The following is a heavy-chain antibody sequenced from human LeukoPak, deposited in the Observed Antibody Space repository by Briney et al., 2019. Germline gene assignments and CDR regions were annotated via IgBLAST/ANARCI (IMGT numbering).Heavy chain of an antibody. CDR3: ARDDAVDGGYLDY. Sequence: PGGSLRLSCVASGFSFPNFAMTWVRQAPGERLEWVSAIRGSGDRTSYADSSKGRLTISRDKSKNTLYLQMNNLRAEDTAVYYCARDDAVDGGYLDYWRQRALVTVSS. CDR1: GFSFPNFA. J-gene: IGHJ4*02. CDR2: IRGSGDRT. D-gene: IGHD3-16*01. V-gene: IGHV3-23*01.